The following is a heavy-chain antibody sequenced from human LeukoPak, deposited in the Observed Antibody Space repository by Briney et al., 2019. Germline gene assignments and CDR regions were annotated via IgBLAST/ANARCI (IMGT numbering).Heavy chain of an antibody. Sequence: KPSETLSLTCTVSGGSISSSSYYWGWIRQPPGKGLEWIGSIYYSGITYYNPSLKSRVTIFVDTSKNQFSLKLSSVTAADTAVYYCARVSSAARYFDYWGQGTLVTVSS. D-gene: IGHD6-6*01. CDR2: IYYSGIT. CDR3: ARVSSAARYFDY. J-gene: IGHJ4*02. V-gene: IGHV4-39*01. CDR1: GGSISSSSYY.